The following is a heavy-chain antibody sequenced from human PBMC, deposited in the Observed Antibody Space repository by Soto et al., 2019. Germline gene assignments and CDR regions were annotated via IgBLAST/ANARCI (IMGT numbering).Heavy chain of an antibody. CDR2: IIPIFGTA. D-gene: IGHD2-8*01. V-gene: IGHV1-69*01. J-gene: IGHJ6*02. Sequence: QVQLVQSGAEVKKPGSSVKVSCKASGGSFSSYVISWQRQAPGQGLEWMGGIIPIFGTASYAQKFQGRVTVTAEESTRTAYMELSSLKSEATAAYYCASPMAYAMRGWDGMDVWGQGTTVTVSS. CDR3: ASPMAYAMRGWDGMDV. CDR1: GGSFSSYV.